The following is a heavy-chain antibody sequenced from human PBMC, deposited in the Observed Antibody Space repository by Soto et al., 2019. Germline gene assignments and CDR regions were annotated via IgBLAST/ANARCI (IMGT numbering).Heavy chain of an antibody. V-gene: IGHV3-9*01. Sequence: EVQLVESGGGLVQPGGSLRLSCAASGFTFDDYSMHWVRQAPGRGLEWVSGISWHSGSIDYADSVKGRFTISRDNAKNFRYPEMNSLRPEDTALYYCARGDLGAVAGYFEYWGQGTLVTVSS. J-gene: IGHJ4*02. CDR1: GFTFDDYS. D-gene: IGHD6-19*01. CDR3: ARGDLGAVAGYFEY. CDR2: ISWHSGSI.